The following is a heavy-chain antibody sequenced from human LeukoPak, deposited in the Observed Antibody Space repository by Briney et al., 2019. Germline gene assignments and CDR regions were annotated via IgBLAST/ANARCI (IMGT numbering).Heavy chain of an antibody. J-gene: IGHJ4*02. CDR2: IDTNEDMT. Sequence: GGSLRLSCEASGFTFSYFVMHWVRQSPGKGLEYVAGIDTNEDMTYYARSVKGRFTISRDNAKNTLYLQMNSLRAEDTAVYYCTRGGVAVAGTGDYWGQGTLVTVSS. D-gene: IGHD6-19*01. CDR3: TRGGVAVAGTGDY. CDR1: GFTFSYFV. V-gene: IGHV3-64*04.